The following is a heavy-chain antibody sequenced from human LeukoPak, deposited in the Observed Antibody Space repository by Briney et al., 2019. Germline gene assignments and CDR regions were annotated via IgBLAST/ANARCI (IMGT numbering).Heavy chain of an antibody. CDR1: GGTFSSYA. J-gene: IGHJ5*02. V-gene: IGHV1-69*13. D-gene: IGHD3-3*01. CDR2: IIPIFGTA. Sequence: ASVKVSCKASGGTFSSYAISWVRQAPGQGLEWMGGIIPIFGTANYAQKFQGRVTITADESTSTAYMELSSLRSEDTAVYYCARGIKDDFWSGYYAEIGWFDPWGQGTLVTVSS. CDR3: ARGIKDDFWSGYYAEIGWFDP.